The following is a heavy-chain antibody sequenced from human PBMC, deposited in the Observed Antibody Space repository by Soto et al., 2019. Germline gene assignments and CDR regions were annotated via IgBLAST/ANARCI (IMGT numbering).Heavy chain of an antibody. CDR3: AKDRFPNCGGGGYPNFDH. CDR1: GFTFSSYA. J-gene: IGHJ4*02. Sequence: EVQLLESGGGLGQPGGSLRLSCAASGFTFSSYAMSWVRQAPGKGLEWVSSISGSGGTTYYADSVKGRFTISRDNSKNTLYLQMNSLRAEDTAIYYCAKDRFPNCGGGGYPNFDHWGQGTLVTVSS. CDR2: ISGSGGTT. V-gene: IGHV3-23*01. D-gene: IGHD2-21*01.